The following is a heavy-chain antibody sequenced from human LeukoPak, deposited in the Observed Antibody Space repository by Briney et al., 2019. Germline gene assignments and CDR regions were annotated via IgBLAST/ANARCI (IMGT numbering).Heavy chain of an antibody. CDR1: GGSFSGYY. J-gene: IGHJ4*02. Sequence: PSETRSLTCAVYGGSFSGYYWSWIRQPPGKGLEWIGEINHSGSTNYNPSLKSRVSISVDTSKNQFSLNLSSVTAADTAVYYCARGIRGDTAVDYWGQGTLVTDSS. V-gene: IGHV4-34*01. CDR2: INHSGST. D-gene: IGHD5-18*01. CDR3: ARGIRGDTAVDY.